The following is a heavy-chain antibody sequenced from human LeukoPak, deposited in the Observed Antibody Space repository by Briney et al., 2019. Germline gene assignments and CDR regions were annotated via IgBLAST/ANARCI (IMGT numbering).Heavy chain of an antibody. Sequence: PGGSLRLSCETSGFRFDDHAMHWVRQVPGKGLEWVSGINWNGDDIDYADSVRGRFTISRDNAKNSLYLQMNNLRPEDTALYYCAKDGRHAGNHYFHHYFMDVWGKGTTVTVSS. D-gene: IGHD3-10*01. V-gene: IGHV3-9*01. CDR3: AKDGRHAGNHYFHHYFMDV. J-gene: IGHJ6*04. CDR2: INWNGDDI. CDR1: GFRFDDHA.